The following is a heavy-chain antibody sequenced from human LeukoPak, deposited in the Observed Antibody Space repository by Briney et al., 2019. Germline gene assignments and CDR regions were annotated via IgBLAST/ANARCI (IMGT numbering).Heavy chain of an antibody. D-gene: IGHD3-22*01. CDR1: GGSISSSYY. V-gene: IGHV4-39*01. CDR2: IYYSGST. CDR3: ARRGPYYYDSSGGYNWFDP. J-gene: IGHJ5*02. Sequence: SETLSLTCTVSGGSISSSYYWGWIRQPPGKGLEWIGSIYYSGSTYYNPSLKSRVTISVDTSKNQYSLKLSSVTAADTAVYYCARRGPYYYDSSGGYNWFDPWGQGTLVTVSS.